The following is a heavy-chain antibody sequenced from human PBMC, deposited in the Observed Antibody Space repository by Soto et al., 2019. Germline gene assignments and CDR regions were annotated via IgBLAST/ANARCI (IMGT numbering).Heavy chain of an antibody. D-gene: IGHD2-2*01. CDR1: GFTFSSYG. V-gene: IGHV3-33*01. CDR2: IWYDGSNK. Sequence: QVQLVESGGGVVQPGRSLRLSCAASGFTFSSYGMHWVRQAPGKGLEWVAVIWYDGSNKYYADSVKGRFTISRDNSKNTLYLQMNSLRAEDTAVYYCARETVPAAMLFWFDPWGQGTLVTVSS. J-gene: IGHJ5*02. CDR3: ARETVPAAMLFWFDP.